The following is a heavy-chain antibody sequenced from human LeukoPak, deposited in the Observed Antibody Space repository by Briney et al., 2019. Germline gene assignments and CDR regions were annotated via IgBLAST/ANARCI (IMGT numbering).Heavy chain of an antibody. J-gene: IGHJ6*02. V-gene: IGHV1-2*04. CDR3: ARASTVTTYYYYYSMDV. CDR2: INPNSGGT. CDR1: GYTFTGYY. D-gene: IGHD4-17*01. Sequence: ASVKVSCKASGYTFTGYYMHWVRQAPGQGLEWMGWINPNSGGTNYAQKFQGWVTMTRDTSISTAYMELSRLRSDDTAVYYCARASTVTTYYYYYSMDVWGQGTTVTVSS.